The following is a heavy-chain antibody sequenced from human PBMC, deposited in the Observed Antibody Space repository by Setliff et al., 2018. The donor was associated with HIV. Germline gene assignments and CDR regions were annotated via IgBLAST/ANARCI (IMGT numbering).Heavy chain of an antibody. CDR1: GGSISSGDHY. J-gene: IGHJ4*02. D-gene: IGHD3-10*01. Sequence: PSETLSLTCTVSGGSISSGDHYWSWIRQPPGKGLEWIGYIYYSGSTYYNPSLKSRVTISVDTSKNQFSLKLSSVTAADTAVYYCARERTQENGSGSYYPAFDYWGQGTLVTVSS. CDR2: IYYSGST. CDR3: ARERTQENGSGSYYPAFDY. V-gene: IGHV4-30-4*08.